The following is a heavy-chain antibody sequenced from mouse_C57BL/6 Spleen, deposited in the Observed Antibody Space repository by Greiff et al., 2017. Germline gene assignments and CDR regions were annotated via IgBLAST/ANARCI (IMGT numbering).Heavy chain of an antibody. D-gene: IGHD2-3*01. CDR3: ARERDGYYVRYFDV. CDR1: GYTFTSYW. Sequence: VQLQQPGAELVKPGASVKMSCKASGYTFTSYWITWVKQRPGQGLEWIGDIYPGSGSTNYNEKFKSKATLTVDTSSSTAYMQLSSLTSEDSAVYYGARERDGYYVRYFDVWGTGTTVTVSS. CDR2: IYPGSGST. J-gene: IGHJ1*03. V-gene: IGHV1-55*01.